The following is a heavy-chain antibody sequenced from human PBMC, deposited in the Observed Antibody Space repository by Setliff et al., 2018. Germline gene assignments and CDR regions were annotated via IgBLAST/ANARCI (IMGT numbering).Heavy chain of an antibody. Sequence: GALRLPCAASGFTFSDHYMDWVRQAPGKGLEWVARIRDKAQRYNTEYAASVKDRFSVSRDDSKNTVFLEMNSLRVDDTATYYCAREGLTGPVVISVAYYFDSWGQGTVVTVSS. V-gene: IGHV3-72*01. CDR2: IRDKAQRYNT. CDR3: AREGLTGPVVISVAYYFDS. D-gene: IGHD2-21*01. J-gene: IGHJ4*02. CDR1: GFTFSDHY.